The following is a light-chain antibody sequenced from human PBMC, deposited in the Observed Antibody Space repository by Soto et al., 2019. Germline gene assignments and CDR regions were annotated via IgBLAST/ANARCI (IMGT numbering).Light chain of an antibody. Sequence: QSVLTQPPSVSGAPGQRVTISCTGSSSNIGAGYDVHWYQQLPGTAPKLHIYGNSNRPSGVPDRFSGSKSGTSASLAITGLQAEDEADYYCQSYDSSYYVFGTGTKVTVL. V-gene: IGLV1-40*01. CDR2: GNS. J-gene: IGLJ1*01. CDR1: SSNIGAGYD. CDR3: QSYDSSYYV.